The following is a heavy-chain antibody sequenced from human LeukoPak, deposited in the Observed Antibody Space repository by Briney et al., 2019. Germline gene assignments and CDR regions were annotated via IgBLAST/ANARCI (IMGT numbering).Heavy chain of an antibody. CDR1: GFTFSSYS. V-gene: IGHV3-48*02. Sequence: PGGSLRLSCAASGFTFSSYSMNWVRQAPGKGLEWVSYISSSSSTIYYADSVKGRFTISRDNAKNSLYLQMNSLRDEDTAVYYCARGRGSSAWGLYYYYDMDVWGQGTLVTVSS. CDR2: ISSSSSTI. D-gene: IGHD6-6*01. CDR3: ARGRGSSAWGLYYYYDMDV. J-gene: IGHJ6*02.